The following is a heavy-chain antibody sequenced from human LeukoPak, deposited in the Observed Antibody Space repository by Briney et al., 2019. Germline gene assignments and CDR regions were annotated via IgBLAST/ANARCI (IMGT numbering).Heavy chain of an antibody. D-gene: IGHD3-9*01. CDR1: GFTFSSYG. V-gene: IGHV3-30*18. CDR2: ISYDGSNK. J-gene: IGHJ4*02. Sequence: GGSLRLSWAASGFTFSSYGMHWVRQAPVKGLEWVAVISYDGSNKYYADSVKGRFTISRDNSKNTLYLQMNSLRAEDTAVYYCAKDTDYDILTGSINYWGQGTLVTVSS. CDR3: AKDTDYDILTGSINY.